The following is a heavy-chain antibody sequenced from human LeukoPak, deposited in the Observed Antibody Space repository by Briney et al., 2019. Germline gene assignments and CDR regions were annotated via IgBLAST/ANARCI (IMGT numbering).Heavy chain of an antibody. J-gene: IGHJ4*02. D-gene: IGHD3-10*01. V-gene: IGHV4-34*01. CDR2: INHSGST. CDR1: GGSFSGYY. CDR3: ARAVKRLLWFGEPYRD. Sequence: SETLSLTCAVYGGSFSGYYWSWIRQPPGKGLEWIGEINHSGSTNYNPSLKSRVTISVDTSKNQFSLKLSSVTAADTAVYYCARAVKRLLWFGEPYRDWGQGTLVTVSS.